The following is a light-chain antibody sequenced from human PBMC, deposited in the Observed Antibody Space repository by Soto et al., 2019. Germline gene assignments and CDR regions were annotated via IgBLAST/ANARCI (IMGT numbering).Light chain of an antibody. Sequence: QAVLTPPASVSGSPGQSITISCTGTSSDVGGYNYVSWYQQHPDKAPKLMIYEVSNRPSGVSNRFSGSKSGNPASLTISGLQAEDEADYYCSSYTTSSTLVVFGGGTKLTVL. CDR3: SSYTTSSTLVV. CDR2: EVS. CDR1: SSDVGGYNY. V-gene: IGLV2-14*01. J-gene: IGLJ3*02.